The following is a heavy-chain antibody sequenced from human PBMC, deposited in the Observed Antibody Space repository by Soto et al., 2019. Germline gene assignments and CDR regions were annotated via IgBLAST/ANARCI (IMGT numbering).Heavy chain of an antibody. D-gene: IGHD6-13*01. CDR1: GGSINSGGYY. CDR2: IYYSGST. Sequence: QVQLQESGPGLVKPSQTLSLICTVSGGSINSGGYYWSWIRQHPGKGLEWIGYIYYSGSTYYNPFLRSRVTISAGSSENQFSLKLSSVTAADTAVYICARADRQSGYSSSWVFDSWGQGTLVNVSS. CDR3: ARADRQSGYSSSWVFDS. V-gene: IGHV4-31*03. J-gene: IGHJ4*02.